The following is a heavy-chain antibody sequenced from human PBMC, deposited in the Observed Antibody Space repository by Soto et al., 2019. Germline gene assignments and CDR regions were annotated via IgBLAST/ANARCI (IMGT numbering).Heavy chain of an antibody. J-gene: IGHJ4*02. D-gene: IGHD3-10*01. Sequence: ETLSLTCTVSGGSISSSSYYWGWIRQPPGKGLAWIGSIYYSGSTYYNPSLKSRVTISVDTSKNQFSLKLSSVTAADTAVYYCAPNPYRGVDYWGQGTLVTVSS. CDR2: IYYSGST. CDR1: GGSISSSSYY. V-gene: IGHV4-39*01. CDR3: APNPYRGVDY.